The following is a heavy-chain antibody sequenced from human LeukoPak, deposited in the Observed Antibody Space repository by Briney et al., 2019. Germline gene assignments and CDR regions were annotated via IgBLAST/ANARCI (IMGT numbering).Heavy chain of an antibody. CDR3: ARNGGDGYKDFDY. CDR2: INPNSGGT. J-gene: IGHJ4*02. D-gene: IGHD5-24*01. Sequence: ASVKVSCKASGYTFTGYYMHWVRQAPGQGLEWMGWINPNSGGTNYAQKFQGRVTMTRDTSISTAYMELSRLRSDDTAVYYCARNGGDGYKDFDYWGQGTLVTVSS. CDR1: GYTFTGYY. V-gene: IGHV1-2*02.